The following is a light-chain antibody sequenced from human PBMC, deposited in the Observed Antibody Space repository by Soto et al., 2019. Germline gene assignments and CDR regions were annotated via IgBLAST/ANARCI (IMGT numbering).Light chain of an antibody. Sequence: QAVVTQPASVSGSPGQSITISCTGTSSDVGGYHYVSWYQQYPGKAPKVMIYDVSNRLSGVSNRFSGSKSGTTASLTISGLQAEDEADYYCSSYTSSITYVFGTGTKLTVL. V-gene: IGLV2-14*01. CDR2: DVS. CDR1: SSDVGGYHY. J-gene: IGLJ1*01. CDR3: SSYTSSITYV.